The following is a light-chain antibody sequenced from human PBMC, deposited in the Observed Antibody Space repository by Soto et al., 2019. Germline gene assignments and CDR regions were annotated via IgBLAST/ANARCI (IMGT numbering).Light chain of an antibody. Sequence: DVQMTQSPSTLSASVGDRVTITCRASQSINNLLAWYQQKPGKAPKFLIYDVSTLESGVPSRFSGSGSGTEFTLTISSLQPEDFATYYCQQYDSYPPTSVGGTKVDIK. CDR3: QQYDSYPPT. CDR2: DVS. J-gene: IGKJ4*01. CDR1: QSINNL. V-gene: IGKV1-5*01.